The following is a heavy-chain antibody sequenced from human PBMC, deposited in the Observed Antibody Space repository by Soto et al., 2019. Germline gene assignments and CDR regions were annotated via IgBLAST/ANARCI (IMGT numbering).Heavy chain of an antibody. J-gene: IGHJ3*02. CDR2: ISGEGNSK. CDR3: ARGVRGAYGFDI. CDR1: VSTLSLHG. V-gene: IGHV3-30*04. Sequence: PGGSLRLSCVGSVSTLSLHGMNWVRQTPGKGLEWVSVISGEGNSKYYADSVKGRFTISRDNSKNTLYLQMNSLRAEETAVYYCARGVRGAYGFDIWGQGTMVTVSS. D-gene: IGHD3-16*01.